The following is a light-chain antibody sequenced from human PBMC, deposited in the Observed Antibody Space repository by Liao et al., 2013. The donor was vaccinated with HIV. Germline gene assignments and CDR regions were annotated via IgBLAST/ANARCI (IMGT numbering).Light chain of an antibody. CDR3: QVWDSSSDHRGV. Sequence: SSALTQPPSVSVVPGKTARIPCGGNDIGSKSVHWYQHKPGQAPVLVIHYDNDRPSGIPERFSGSKSGNTATLIISRVEAGDEADYYCQVWDSSSDHRGVFGGGTKLTVL. CDR1: DIGSKS. J-gene: IGLJ3*02. V-gene: IGLV3-21*04. CDR2: YDN.